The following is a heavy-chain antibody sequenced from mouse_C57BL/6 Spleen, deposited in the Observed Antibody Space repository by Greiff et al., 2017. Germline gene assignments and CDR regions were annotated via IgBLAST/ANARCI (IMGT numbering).Heavy chain of an antibody. CDR3: AREGIYYDGSSAVGYFDV. V-gene: IGHV1-82*01. Sequence: QVQLQQSGPELVKPGASVKISCKASGYAFSSSWMNWAKQRPGKGLEWIGRIYPGDGDTNYNGKFKGKATLTADKSSSTAYMQLSSLTSEDSAVYFCAREGIYYDGSSAVGYFDVWGTGTTVTVSS. D-gene: IGHD1-1*01. CDR2: IYPGDGDT. J-gene: IGHJ1*03. CDR1: GYAFSSSW.